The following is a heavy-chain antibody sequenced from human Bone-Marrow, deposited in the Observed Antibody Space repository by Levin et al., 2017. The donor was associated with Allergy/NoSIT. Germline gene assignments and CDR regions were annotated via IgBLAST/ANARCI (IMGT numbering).Heavy chain of an antibody. CDR3: AKIIVAGGLGY. Sequence: SCAASGFTFNNYAMSWVRQGPGKGLEWVSSISGSGRNTYHADSVKGRFTISRDNSKNTLYLQMNSLRAEDTAEYYCAKIIVAGGLGYWGQGILVTVSS. D-gene: IGHD6-13*01. CDR1: GFTFNNYA. V-gene: IGHV3-23*01. J-gene: IGHJ4*02. CDR2: ISGSGRNT.